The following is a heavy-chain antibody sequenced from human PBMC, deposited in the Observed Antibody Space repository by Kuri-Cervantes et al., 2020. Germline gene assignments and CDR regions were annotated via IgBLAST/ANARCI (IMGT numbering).Heavy chain of an antibody. CDR1: GYTFTGYY. CDR2: INPNSGGT. D-gene: IGHD3-3*01. V-gene: IGHV1-2*02. CDR3: ARVTSDFWSGYSNNWFDP. Sequence: AAVKVSCKASGYTFTGYYMHWVRQAPGQGLEWMGWINPNSGGTNYAQKFQGRVTMTRDTSISTAYMELSRLRSDDTAVYYCARVTSDFWSGYSNNWFDPWGQGTLVTVSS. J-gene: IGHJ5*02.